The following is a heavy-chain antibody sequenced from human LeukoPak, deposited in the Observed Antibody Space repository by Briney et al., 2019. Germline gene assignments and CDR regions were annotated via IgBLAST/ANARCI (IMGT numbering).Heavy chain of an antibody. CDR3: AREKGQQQLAAFDI. V-gene: IGHV3-9*01. J-gene: IGHJ3*02. CDR2: ISWNSGSI. CDR1: GFTFDDYA. D-gene: IGHD6-13*01. Sequence: GGSPRLSCAASGFTFDDYAMHWVRQAPGKGLEWVSGISWNSGSIGYADSVKGRFTISRDNAKNSLYLQMNSLRAEDTALYYCAREKGQQQLAAFDIWGQGTMVTVSS.